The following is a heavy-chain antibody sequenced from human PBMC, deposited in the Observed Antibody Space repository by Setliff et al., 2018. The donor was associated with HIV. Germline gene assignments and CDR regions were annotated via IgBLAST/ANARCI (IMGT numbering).Heavy chain of an antibody. Sequence: PGGSLRLSCAASGFTFSSYWMHWVRQAPGKGLVWVSRINTDGSTTNYADSVKGRFTISRDNAKNTLYLQMNSLRAEDTAVYYCARVSGATRDYYYYYMDVWGKGTTVTVS. CDR2: INTDGSTT. CDR3: ARVSGATRDYYYYYMDV. J-gene: IGHJ6*03. D-gene: IGHD1-26*01. V-gene: IGHV3-74*01. CDR1: GFTFSSYW.